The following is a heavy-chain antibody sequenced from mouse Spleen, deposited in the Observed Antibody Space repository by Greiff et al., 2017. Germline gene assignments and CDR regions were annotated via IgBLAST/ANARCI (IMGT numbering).Heavy chain of an antibody. D-gene: IGHD2-4*01. V-gene: IGHV5-15*02. CDR3: AKGADYDGAMDY. CDR1: GFTFSDYG. J-gene: IGHJ4*01. Sequence: EVHLVESGGGLVKPGGSLKLSCAASGFTFSDYGMAWVRQAPGKGPEWVAFISNLAYSIYYADTVTGRFTISRENAKNTLYLEMSSLRSEDTAMYYCAKGADYDGAMDYWGQGTSVTVSS. CDR2: ISNLAYSI.